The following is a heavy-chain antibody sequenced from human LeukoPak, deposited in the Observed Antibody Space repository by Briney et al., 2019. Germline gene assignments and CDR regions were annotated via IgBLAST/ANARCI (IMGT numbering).Heavy chain of an antibody. V-gene: IGHV4-34*01. CDR3: ARRTRSGDFRFDY. D-gene: IGHD3-16*01. CDR1: GGPFSTYS. Sequence: SETLSLTCAVKGGPFSTYSWTWIRQTPGKGLEWIGEITHSGSTSFNPSLKRRVAMSIDSSKYQFSLTLDSVTAADTAVYYCARRTRSGDFRFDYWGQGTLVTVSS. J-gene: IGHJ4*02. CDR2: ITHSGST.